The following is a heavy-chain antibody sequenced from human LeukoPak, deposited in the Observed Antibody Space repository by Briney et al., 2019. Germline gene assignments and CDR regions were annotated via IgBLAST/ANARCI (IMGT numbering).Heavy chain of an antibody. D-gene: IGHD1-26*01. Sequence: GGSLRLSCAASGFTFSSYSMNWVRQAPGKGLEWVSSISSSSSYIYYADSVKGRFTISRDNAKNSLYLQMNSLRAEDTAVYYCARDLSGYSGSYGTFDPWGQGTLVTVSS. CDR1: GFTFSSYS. CDR2: ISSSSSYI. CDR3: ARDLSGYSGSYGTFDP. V-gene: IGHV3-21*01. J-gene: IGHJ5*02.